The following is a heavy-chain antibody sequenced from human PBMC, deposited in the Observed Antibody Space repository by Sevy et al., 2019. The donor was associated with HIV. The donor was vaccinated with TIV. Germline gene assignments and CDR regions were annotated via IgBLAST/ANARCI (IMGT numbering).Heavy chain of an antibody. Sequence: GGSLRLSCAASGFTFSSYAMHWVRQAPGKGLEWVAVISYDGSNKYYADSVKGRFTISRDNSKNTLYLQMNSLRAEDTAVYYCARDRGLGYSFGDASDIWGQGTMVTVSS. CDR2: ISYDGSNK. J-gene: IGHJ3*02. CDR3: ARDRGLGYSFGDASDI. V-gene: IGHV3-30-3*01. CDR1: GFTFSSYA. D-gene: IGHD5-18*01.